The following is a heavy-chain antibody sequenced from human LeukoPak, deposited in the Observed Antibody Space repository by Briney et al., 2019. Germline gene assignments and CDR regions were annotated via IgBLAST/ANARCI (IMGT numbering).Heavy chain of an antibody. CDR2: ISSSSSYI. D-gene: IGHD6-19*01. Sequence: GGSLRLSCAASGFTFSSYSMTWVRQAPGKGLEWVSSISSSSSYIYYADSVKGRFTTSRDNAKNSLYLQMNSLRAEDTAVYYCAREQIAVAPCDYWGQGTLVTVSS. J-gene: IGHJ4*02. CDR3: AREQIAVAPCDY. V-gene: IGHV3-21*01. CDR1: GFTFSSYS.